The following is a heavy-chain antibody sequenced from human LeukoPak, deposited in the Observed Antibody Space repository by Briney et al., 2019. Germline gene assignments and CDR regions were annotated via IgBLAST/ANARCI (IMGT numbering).Heavy chain of an antibody. CDR3: ARGVRSIAARPLDY. J-gene: IGHJ4*02. CDR1: GGSISSSSYY. D-gene: IGHD6-6*01. Sequence: SETLSLTCTVSGGSISSSSYYWGWIRQPPGKGLEWIGSIYYSGSTYYNPSLKSRVTISVDTSKNQFSLKLSSVTAADTAVYYCARGVRSIAARPLDYWGQGTLVTVSS. CDR2: IYYSGST. V-gene: IGHV4-39*01.